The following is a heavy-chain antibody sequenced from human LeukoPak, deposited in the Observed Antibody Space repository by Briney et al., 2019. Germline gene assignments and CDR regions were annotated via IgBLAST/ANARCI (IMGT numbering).Heavy chain of an antibody. CDR2: IYYSGST. V-gene: IGHV4-59*08. J-gene: IGHJ4*02. CDR3: ARRKSYYDFWSGSNFDY. D-gene: IGHD3-3*01. Sequence: SETLSLTCTVSGGSISSYYWSWIRQPPGKGLEWIAYIYYSGSTKYNPSLKSRVTISVDTSKNQFSLKLNSVTAADTAVYYCARRKSYYDFWSGSNFDYWGQGTLVTVSS. CDR1: GGSISSYY.